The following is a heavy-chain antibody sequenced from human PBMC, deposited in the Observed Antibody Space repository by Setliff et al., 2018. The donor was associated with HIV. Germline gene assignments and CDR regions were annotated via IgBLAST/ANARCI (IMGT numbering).Heavy chain of an antibody. CDR3: FRDDNTSWYFDL. J-gene: IGHJ2*01. D-gene: IGHD2-2*02. Sequence: PGGSLRLSCAASGFTLSSFSMNWVRQAPGKGLEWVSLISSSSGYIYYADSLKGRFTISRDNAKNSLYLQMDSLGAEDTAVYYCFRDDNTSWYFDLWGRGTLVTVSS. V-gene: IGHV3-21*01. CDR2: ISSSSGYI. CDR1: GFTLSSFS.